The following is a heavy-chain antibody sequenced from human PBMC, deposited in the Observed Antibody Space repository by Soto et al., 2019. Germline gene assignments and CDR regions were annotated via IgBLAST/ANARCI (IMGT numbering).Heavy chain of an antibody. Sequence: QVQLQESGPGLVKPSQTLSLTCSVSGESISSGGYYWSWIRHHPGKGLEWIGVIDDSESAYYNPSLTSRVTTSMNTSKNRFATRLSSVTAADTAVYYCARASSSTSAADYWGQGTLATVSS. D-gene: IGHD6-6*01. CDR3: ARASSSTSAADY. V-gene: IGHV4-31*03. CDR1: GESISSGGYY. CDR2: IDDSESA. J-gene: IGHJ4*02.